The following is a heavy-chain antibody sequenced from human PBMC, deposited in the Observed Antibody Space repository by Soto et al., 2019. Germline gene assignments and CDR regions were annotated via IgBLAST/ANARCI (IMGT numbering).Heavy chain of an antibody. D-gene: IGHD2-2*01. CDR3: ARGVLVGYCSSTSCSRFDP. J-gene: IGHJ5*02. Sequence: ASVKVSCKASGDTFSSYAISWVRQAPGQGLEWMGGIIPIFGTANYAQKFQGRVTITADESTSTAYMELSSLRSEDTAVYYCARGVLVGYCSSTSCSRFDPWGQGTLVTSPQ. CDR2: IIPIFGTA. V-gene: IGHV1-69*13. CDR1: GDTFSSYA.